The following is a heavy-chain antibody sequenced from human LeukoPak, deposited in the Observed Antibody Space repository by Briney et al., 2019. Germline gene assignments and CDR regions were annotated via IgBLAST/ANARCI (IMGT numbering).Heavy chain of an antibody. CDR2: INPDSGGT. CDR1: GYTFTGYY. J-gene: IGHJ6*03. Sequence: ASVNVSCKASGYTFTGYYIHWVRQAPGQGLEWMGWINPDSGGTNYAQKFQGRVTMTRDTSISTAYMELSRLRSDDTAVYYCARDPPSSCSSTSCSPYMDVWGKGTTVTVSS. CDR3: ARDPPSSCSSTSCSPYMDV. D-gene: IGHD2-2*01. V-gene: IGHV1-2*02.